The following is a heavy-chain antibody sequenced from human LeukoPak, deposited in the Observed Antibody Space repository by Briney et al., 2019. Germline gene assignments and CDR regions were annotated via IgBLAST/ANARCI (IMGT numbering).Heavy chain of an antibody. CDR2: INPNSGGT. CDR3: ARANRLHGGPYLIGP. Sequence: ASVKVSCKTSGYSFTDYYMHWVRQAPGQGLEWMGWINPNSGGTSSAQKFQGRVTMTRDTSITTVYMEVSWLTSDDTAIYYCARANRLHGGPYLIGPWGQGTLVTVSS. D-gene: IGHD2-21*01. J-gene: IGHJ5*02. V-gene: IGHV1-2*02. CDR1: GYSFTDYY.